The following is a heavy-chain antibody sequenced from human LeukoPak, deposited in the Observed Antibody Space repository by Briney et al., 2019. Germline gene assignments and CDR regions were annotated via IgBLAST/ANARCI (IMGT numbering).Heavy chain of an antibody. V-gene: IGHV3-48*03. CDR3: ASGLVVGYPGNDAFDI. D-gene: IGHD2-15*01. CDR1: GFTFSSYE. Sequence: GSLRLSCAALGFTFSSYEINWVRQAPGKGLGWVSYISSSGSTIYYADSVKGRFTISRDNAKNSLYLQMNSLRAEDTAVYYCASGLVVGYPGNDAFDIWGQGTMATVSS. J-gene: IGHJ3*02. CDR2: ISSSGSTI.